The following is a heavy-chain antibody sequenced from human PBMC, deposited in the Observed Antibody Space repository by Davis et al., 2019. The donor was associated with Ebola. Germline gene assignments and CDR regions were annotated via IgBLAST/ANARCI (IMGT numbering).Heavy chain of an antibody. Sequence: PGGSLRLSCAASGFTVSSNYMSWVRQAPGKGLEWVSAISGSGGSTYYADSVKGRFTISRDNSKNTLYLQMNSLRAEDTAVYYCARTVVAVAGTFFDYWGQGTLVTVSS. J-gene: IGHJ4*02. V-gene: IGHV3-23*01. CDR2: ISGSGGST. CDR3: ARTVVAVAGTFFDY. CDR1: GFTVSSNY. D-gene: IGHD6-19*01.